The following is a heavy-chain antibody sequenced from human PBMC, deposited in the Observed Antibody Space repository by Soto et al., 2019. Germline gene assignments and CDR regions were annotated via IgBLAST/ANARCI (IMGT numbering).Heavy chain of an antibody. V-gene: IGHV1-69*01. CDR2: LISIFGTA. Sequence: QVQLVQSGAEVKKPGSSVKVSCKASVGTFSSYGISWVRQAPGQGLEWMGGLISIFGTANYAQKFQGRVTITADESTSTAYMELSSLRSEDTAVYYCARDGGGYGAADYWGQGPLVTVSS. J-gene: IGHJ4*02. CDR1: VGTFSSYG. CDR3: ARDGGGYGAADY. D-gene: IGHD5-12*01.